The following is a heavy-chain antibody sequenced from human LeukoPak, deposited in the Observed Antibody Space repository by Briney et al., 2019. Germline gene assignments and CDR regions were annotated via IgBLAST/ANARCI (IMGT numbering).Heavy chain of an antibody. Sequence: ASVKVSCKASGYTFTGYYMHWVRQAPGQGLEWMGWITPNSGGTNYAQKSQGRVTMTRDTSISTAYMELTRLRSDDTAVYYCARGYYGSGTYYPYYYYMDVWGKGTTVTISS. CDR2: ITPNSGGT. D-gene: IGHD3-10*01. CDR3: ARGYYGSGTYYPYYYYMDV. V-gene: IGHV1-2*02. CDR1: GYTFTGYY. J-gene: IGHJ6*03.